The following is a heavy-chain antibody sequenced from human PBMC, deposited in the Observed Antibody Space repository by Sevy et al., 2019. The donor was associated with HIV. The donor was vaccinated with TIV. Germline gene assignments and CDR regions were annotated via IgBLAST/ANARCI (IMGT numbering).Heavy chain of an antibody. Sequence: GGSLRLSCAASGFTFSSYAMHWVRQAPGKGLEWVAVISYDGSNKYYADSVKGRFTISRDNSKNTLDLQMNSLRAEDTAVYYGARDKGRITMVRGNAFDIWGQGTMVTVSS. CDR3: ARDKGRITMVRGNAFDI. D-gene: IGHD3-10*01. J-gene: IGHJ3*02. V-gene: IGHV3-30-3*01. CDR2: ISYDGSNK. CDR1: GFTFSSYA.